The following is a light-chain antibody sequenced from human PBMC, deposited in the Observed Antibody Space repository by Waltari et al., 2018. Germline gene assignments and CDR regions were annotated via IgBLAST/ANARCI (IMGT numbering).Light chain of an antibody. Sequence: EIVLTQSPYTLSVSPGERATLSCTASQNIGNNLAWYQQKPGQAPRLLIYGASSTAIGIPDRFSGSGSGTEFTLTISSLQSEDFAVYLCHQYNSWPPYTFGQGTKLEIK. J-gene: IGKJ2*01. CDR2: GAS. V-gene: IGKV3-15*01. CDR3: HQYNSWPPYT. CDR1: QNIGNN.